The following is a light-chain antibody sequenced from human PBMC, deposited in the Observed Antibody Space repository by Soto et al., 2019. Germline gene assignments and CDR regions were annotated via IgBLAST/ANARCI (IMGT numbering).Light chain of an antibody. V-gene: IGLV4-69*01. J-gene: IGLJ2*01. Sequence: QSVLTQSPSASASLGASVKLTCTLSNGHNSFAIAWHQQKPSKGPRYLMKLNSDGTHRKGDAIPDRFSGSRSGAERYLTISSPQSDDEADYYCQTWGTAPLFGGGTKLTVL. CDR2: LNSDGTH. CDR1: NGHNSFA. CDR3: QTWGTAPL.